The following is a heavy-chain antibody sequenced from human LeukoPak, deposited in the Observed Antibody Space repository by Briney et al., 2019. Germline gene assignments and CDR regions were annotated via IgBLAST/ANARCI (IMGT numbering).Heavy chain of an antibody. V-gene: IGHV3-11*01. CDR1: GFTFSDYY. CDR3: ARQLAWPLSAFDI. Sequence: GGSLRLSCAASGFTFSDYYMSWIRQAPGKGLEWVSYISSSGSTIYYADSVKGRFTISRDNAKNSLYLQMNSLRAEDTAVYYCARQLAWPLSAFDIWGQGTMVTVSS. CDR2: ISSSGSTI. D-gene: IGHD1-1*01. J-gene: IGHJ3*02.